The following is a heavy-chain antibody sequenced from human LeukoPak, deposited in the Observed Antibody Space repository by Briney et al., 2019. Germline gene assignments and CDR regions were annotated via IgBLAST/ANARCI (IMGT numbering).Heavy chain of an antibody. CDR2: ISNSSSYI. D-gene: IGHD3/OR15-3a*01. Sequence: GGSLRLSCAASGFTFSSYSMNWVRQAPGKGLEWVSSISNSSSYIYYADSVKGRFTISRDNAKNSLYLQMNSLRAEDTAVYYCARGRGPDYWGQGTLVTVSS. V-gene: IGHV3-21*01. J-gene: IGHJ4*02. CDR1: GFTFSSYS. CDR3: ARGRGPDY.